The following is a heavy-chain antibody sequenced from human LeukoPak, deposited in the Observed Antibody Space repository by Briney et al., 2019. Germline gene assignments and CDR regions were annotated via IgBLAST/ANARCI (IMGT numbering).Heavy chain of an antibody. CDR2: ISTYNGHT. CDR3: ARDYYYYDRVGYYYLDY. V-gene: IGHV1-18*04. CDR1: GYIFISYG. Sequence: ASVKVSCKASGYIFISYGINWVRQAPGQGLEWMGWISTYNGHTNFTQKFQDRVTLTTDTSTNTAYMELRGPRSDDTAGYYCARDYYYYDRVGYYYLDYWGQETLVTVAS. J-gene: IGHJ4*02. D-gene: IGHD3-22*01.